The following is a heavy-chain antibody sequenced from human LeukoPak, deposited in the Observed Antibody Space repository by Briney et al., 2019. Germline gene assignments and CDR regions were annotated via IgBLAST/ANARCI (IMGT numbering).Heavy chain of an antibody. CDR2: INPNSGGT. J-gene: IGHJ6*03. D-gene: IGHD2-2*01. Sequence: ASVKVSCKASGYTLRNYDISWVRQAPGQGLEWMGWINPNSGGTNYAQKFQGRVTMTRDTSISTAYMELNRLRSDDTAVYYCAREVVPAATYMDVWGKGTTVTVSS. CDR3: AREVVPAATYMDV. V-gene: IGHV1-2*02. CDR1: GYTLRNYD.